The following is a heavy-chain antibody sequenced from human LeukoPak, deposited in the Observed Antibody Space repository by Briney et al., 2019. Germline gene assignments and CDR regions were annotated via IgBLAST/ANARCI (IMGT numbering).Heavy chain of an antibody. Sequence: SETLSLTCAVSGYSISSGYYWGWIRQPPGKALEWIGSIYHSGSTYYNPSLKSRVTISVDTSKNQFSLKLSSVTAADTAVYYCARRQDSVASPFDYWGQGTLVTVSS. CDR3: ARRQDSVASPFDY. V-gene: IGHV4-38-2*01. CDR1: GYSISSGYY. J-gene: IGHJ4*02. D-gene: IGHD6-19*01. CDR2: IYHSGST.